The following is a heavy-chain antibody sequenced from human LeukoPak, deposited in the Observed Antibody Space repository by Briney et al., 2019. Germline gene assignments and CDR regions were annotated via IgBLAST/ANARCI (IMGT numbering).Heavy chain of an antibody. V-gene: IGHV1-69*13. CDR1: GGTFSSYA. Sequence: ASVKVSCKASGGTFSSYAISWVRQAPGQGLEWMGGIIPIFGTANYAQKFQGRVTITADESTSTAYMELSSLRSEDTAVYYCARDLDPPGSSGSYSGDAFDIWGQGTMVTVSS. D-gene: IGHD1-26*01. J-gene: IGHJ3*02. CDR3: ARDLDPPGSSGSYSGDAFDI. CDR2: IIPIFGTA.